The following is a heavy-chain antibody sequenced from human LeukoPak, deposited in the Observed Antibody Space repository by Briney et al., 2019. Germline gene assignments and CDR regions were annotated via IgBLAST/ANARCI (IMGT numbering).Heavy chain of an antibody. V-gene: IGHV3-66*01. CDR1: GFTVSSNY. J-gene: IGHJ3*02. Sequence: GGSLRLSCAASGFTVSSNYMNWVRQAPGKGLEWVSVIYSGGRIYYADSVKGRFTISRDNSKNMFYLQMNSLRAEDTAVYYCARYCSGGDCYSYSFDIWGQGTMVTVSS. CDR2: IYSGGRI. CDR3: ARYCSGGDCYSYSFDI. D-gene: IGHD2-15*01.